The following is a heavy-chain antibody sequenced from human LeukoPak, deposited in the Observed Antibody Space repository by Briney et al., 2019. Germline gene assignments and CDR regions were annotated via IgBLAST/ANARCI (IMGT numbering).Heavy chain of an antibody. CDR1: GFTFSSYA. Sequence: GGSLRLSCAASGFTFSSYAMSWVRQAPGKGLEWVSAISGSGGSTYYADSVKGRLTISRDNSKNTLYLQMNSLRAEDTAVYYCAKSMCSGGSCQYYFDYWGQGTLVTVSS. J-gene: IGHJ4*02. D-gene: IGHD2-15*01. CDR2: ISGSGGST. CDR3: AKSMCSGGSCQYYFDY. V-gene: IGHV3-23*01.